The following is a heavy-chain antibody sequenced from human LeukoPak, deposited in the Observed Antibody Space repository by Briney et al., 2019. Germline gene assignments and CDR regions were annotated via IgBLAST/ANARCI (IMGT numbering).Heavy chain of an antibody. CDR1: GFTVSSYA. V-gene: IGHV3-23*01. J-gene: IGHJ4*02. CDR2: IGGGGTL. Sequence: PGGSLRLSCAASGFTVSSYAMGWARQAPGKGLEWVSAIGGGGTLYYADSVKGRFSTSRDISKNTLLLQMNSLRAEDTAVYYCARRRYDWGGDFANWGQGTLVTVSS. D-gene: IGHD3-16*01. CDR3: ARRRYDWGGDFAN.